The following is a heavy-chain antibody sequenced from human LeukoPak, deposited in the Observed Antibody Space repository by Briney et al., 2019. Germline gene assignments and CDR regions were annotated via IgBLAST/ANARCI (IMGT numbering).Heavy chain of an antibody. V-gene: IGHV5-10-1*01. D-gene: IGHD5-12*01. J-gene: IGHJ4*02. Sequence: GESLKISCKGSGYSFPSXWITWVRQMPGKXXXXXXRIDPSDSYTNYSPSFQXHVTISADKSISTAYLQWSSLKASDTAMYYCARSYSGYDYLDYWGQGTLVTVSS. CDR1: GYSFPSXW. CDR2: IDPSDSYT. CDR3: ARSYSGYDYLDY.